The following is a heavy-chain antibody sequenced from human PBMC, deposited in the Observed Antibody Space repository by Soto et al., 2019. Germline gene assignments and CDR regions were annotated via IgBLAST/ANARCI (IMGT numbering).Heavy chain of an antibody. J-gene: IGHJ6*02. CDR1: GFTVSSNY. V-gene: IGHV3-53*01. CDR2: IYSGGST. Sequence: PGGSLRLSCAASGFTVSSNYMSWVRQAPGKGLEWVSVIYSGGSTYYADSVKGRFTISRDNSKNTLYLQMNSLRAEDTAVYYCAGEDIYSYGSYYYYYGMDVWGQGTTVTVSS. D-gene: IGHD5-18*01. CDR3: AGEDIYSYGSYYYYYGMDV.